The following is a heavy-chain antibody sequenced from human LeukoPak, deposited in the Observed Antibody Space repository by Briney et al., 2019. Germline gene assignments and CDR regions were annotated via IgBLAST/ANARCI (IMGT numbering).Heavy chain of an antibody. CDR2: INHSGST. Sequence: SETLSLTCAVYGGSFSGYYWSWIRQPPGKGLEWIGEINHSGSTNYNPSLKSRVTISVDTSKNQFSLKLSSVTAADTAVYYCARGKYCSSTSCYFYWFDPWGQGNLVTVSS. D-gene: IGHD2-2*01. CDR1: GGSFSGYY. J-gene: IGHJ5*02. V-gene: IGHV4-34*01. CDR3: ARGKYCSSTSCYFYWFDP.